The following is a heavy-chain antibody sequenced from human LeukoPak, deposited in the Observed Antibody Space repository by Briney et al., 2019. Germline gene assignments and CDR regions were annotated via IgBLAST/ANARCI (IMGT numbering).Heavy chain of an antibody. CDR2: ISSSSSTT. D-gene: IGHD6-13*01. V-gene: IGHV3-48*01. Sequence: GGSLRLSCAASGFSFSDYNMNWVRQAPGKGLEWVAYISSSSSTTHYADSVTGRFSISRDNAKNSLYLQMNSLRAEDTAVYYCASWAGTATGFSGPFDYWGQGTLVTVSS. J-gene: IGHJ4*02. CDR3: ASWAGTATGFSGPFDY. CDR1: GFSFSDYN.